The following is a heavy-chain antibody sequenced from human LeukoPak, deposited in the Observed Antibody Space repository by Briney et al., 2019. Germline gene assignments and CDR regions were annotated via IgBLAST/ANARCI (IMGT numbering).Heavy chain of an antibody. CDR1: GFTFSSYA. D-gene: IGHD5-18*01. Sequence: GGSLRLSCAASGFTFSSYAMSWVRQAPGKGLEWVSAISGSGGSTYYADSVKGQFTISRDNSKNTLYLQMNSLRAEDTAVYYCAKVTTAMRLLGYWGQGTLVTVSS. CDR3: AKVTTAMRLLGY. J-gene: IGHJ4*02. V-gene: IGHV3-23*01. CDR2: ISGSGGST.